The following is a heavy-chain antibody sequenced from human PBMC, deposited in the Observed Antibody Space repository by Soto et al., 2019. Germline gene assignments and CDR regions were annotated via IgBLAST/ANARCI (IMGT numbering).Heavy chain of an antibody. J-gene: IGHJ6*03. CDR3: ARGGNFDWFGPHYYMDV. CDR2: INPNSGGT. CDR1: GYTFTGYY. D-gene: IGHD3-9*01. V-gene: IGHV1-2*04. Sequence: QVQLVQSGAEVKKPGASVKVSCKASGYTFTGYYMHWVRQAPGQGLEWMGWINPNSGGTNYAQKFQGWVTMTRDTSSSTAYMELSRLRSDDTAVYYCARGGNFDWFGPHYYMDVWGKGTTVTVSS.